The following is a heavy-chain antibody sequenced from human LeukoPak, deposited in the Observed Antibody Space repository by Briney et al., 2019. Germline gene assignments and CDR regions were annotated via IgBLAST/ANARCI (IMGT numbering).Heavy chain of an antibody. Sequence: PSETLSLTCAVYGGSFSGYYWSWIRQPPGKGLEWIGEINHSGSTNYNPSLKSRVTISVDTSKNPFSLKLSSVTAADTAVYYCARVVGYDILTGYDYWGQGTLVTVSS. D-gene: IGHD3-9*01. J-gene: IGHJ4*02. CDR1: GGSFSGYY. CDR2: INHSGST. CDR3: ARVVGYDILTGYDY. V-gene: IGHV4-34*01.